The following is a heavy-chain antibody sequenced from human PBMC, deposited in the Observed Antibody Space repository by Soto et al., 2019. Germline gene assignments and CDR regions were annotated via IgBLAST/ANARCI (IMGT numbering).Heavy chain of an antibody. D-gene: IGHD2-15*01. J-gene: IGHJ5*02. CDR3: ARGRGYDPLTPMNWFDP. V-gene: IGHV4-31*02. CDR1: GGSISSGGYY. Sequence: SETLSLTCTVSGGSISSGGYYWSWIRQHPGKGLEWIGYIYYSGSTYYNPSLKSRVTISVDTSKNQFSLKLSSVTAADTAVYYCARGRGYDPLTPMNWFDPWGQGTLVTVS. CDR2: IYYSGST.